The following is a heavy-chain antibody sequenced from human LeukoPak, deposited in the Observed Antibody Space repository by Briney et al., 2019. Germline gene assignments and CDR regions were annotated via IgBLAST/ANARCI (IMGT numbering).Heavy chain of an antibody. V-gene: IGHV1-18*01. CDR2: IGSYNGNT. CDR3: ARGGYYDSSGP. CDR1: GYTFNRYG. J-gene: IGHJ3*01. Sequence: ASVKVSCKASGYTFNRYGISWVRQAPGQGLEWMGWIGSYNGNTNYAQKLQGRVTMTTDTSTSTAYMELRSLRSDDTAVYYCARGGYYDSSGPWGQGTMVTVSS. D-gene: IGHD3-22*01.